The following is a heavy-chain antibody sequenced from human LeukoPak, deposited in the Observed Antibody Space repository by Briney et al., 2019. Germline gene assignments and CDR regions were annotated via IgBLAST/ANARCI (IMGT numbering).Heavy chain of an antibody. CDR3: ARDTELAVSGTFALHPKFDY. CDR2: ISSSGSNI. V-gene: IGHV3-11*01. J-gene: IGHJ4*02. Sequence: GGSLRLSCAASGFTFSDYYMSWIRQPPGKGLDWVSYISSSGSNIYYADSVKGRFTISRDNAKNSLYLQMNSLRAEDTAVYYCARDTELAVSGTFALHPKFDYWGQGTLVTVSS. D-gene: IGHD6-19*01. CDR1: GFTFSDYY.